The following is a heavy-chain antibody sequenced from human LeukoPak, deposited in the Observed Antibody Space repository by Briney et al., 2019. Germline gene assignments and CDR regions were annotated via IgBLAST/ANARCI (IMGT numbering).Heavy chain of an antibody. V-gene: IGHV4-34*01. J-gene: IGHJ4*02. CDR1: GGSFSGYY. CDR3: ATFDSNVLDY. CDR2: INHSGST. Sequence: SETLSLTCAVYGGSFSGYYWSWIRQPPGKGLEWIGEINHSGSTNYNPSLKSRVTISVDTSKNQFSLKLSSVTAADTAVYYCATFDSNVLDYWGQGTLVTVSS. D-gene: IGHD2-8*01.